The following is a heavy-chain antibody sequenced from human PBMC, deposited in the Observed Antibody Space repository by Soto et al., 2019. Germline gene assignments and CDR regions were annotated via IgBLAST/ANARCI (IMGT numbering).Heavy chain of an antibody. Sequence: GGSLRLSCSASGFTFSSYAMHWVRQAPGKGLEYVSAISSNGGSTYYADSVKGRFTISRDNSKNTLYLQMSSLRAEDTAVYYCARGRSGYSYGYPLDYWGQGTLVTVSS. CDR3: ARGRSGYSYGYPLDY. D-gene: IGHD5-18*01. J-gene: IGHJ4*02. V-gene: IGHV3-64D*08. CDR2: ISSNGGST. CDR1: GFTFSSYA.